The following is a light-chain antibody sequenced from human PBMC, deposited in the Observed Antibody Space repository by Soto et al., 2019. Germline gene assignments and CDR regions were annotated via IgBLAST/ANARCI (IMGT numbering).Light chain of an antibody. V-gene: IGKV1-5*01. Sequence: DIQMTQSPSTLSASIGDRVTITCLASQTISNWLAWYQQKPGKAPKVLIHDASRLESGVPSRFSGSGSGTEFTLTINNLQPDDFATYYCQQYNSYSPLTFGGGTKVDIK. CDR1: QTISNW. CDR2: DAS. CDR3: QQYNSYSPLT. J-gene: IGKJ4*01.